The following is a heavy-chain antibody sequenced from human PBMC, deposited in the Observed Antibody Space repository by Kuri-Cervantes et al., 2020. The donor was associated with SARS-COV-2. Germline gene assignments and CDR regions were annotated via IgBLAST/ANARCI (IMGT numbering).Heavy chain of an antibody. D-gene: IGHD3-3*01. Sequence: GESLKISCAASGFTFSSYWMHWVRQAPGKGLVWVSRINSDGSSTSYADSVKGRFTISRDNAKNTLYLQMNSLRAEDTAVYYCAKQLPAYYDFWSGYYTYLDSWGQGTLVTVSS. V-gene: IGHV3-74*01. CDR2: INSDGSST. CDR3: AKQLPAYYDFWSGYYTYLDS. J-gene: IGHJ4*02. CDR1: GFTFSSYW.